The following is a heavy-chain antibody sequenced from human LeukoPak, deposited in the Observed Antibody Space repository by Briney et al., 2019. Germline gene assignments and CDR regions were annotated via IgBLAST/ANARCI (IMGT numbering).Heavy chain of an antibody. CDR1: GFTFTSYA. V-gene: IGHV3-23*01. CDR2: ISGSGSST. J-gene: IGHJ3*01. D-gene: IGHD3-10*01. Sequence: GGSLRLSCAASGFTFTSYAMSWVRQAPGKGLEWVSAISGSGSSTYYADSVKGRFTFSRDNSKNTLYLQMNTLRAEDTALYYCAKAIVSYYGSGRDDAFDVWGQGTMVTVSS. CDR3: AKAIVSYYGSGRDDAFDV.